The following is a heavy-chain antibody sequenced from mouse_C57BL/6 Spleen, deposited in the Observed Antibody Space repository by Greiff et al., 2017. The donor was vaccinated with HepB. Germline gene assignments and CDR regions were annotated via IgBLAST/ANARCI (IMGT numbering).Heavy chain of an antibody. CDR3: AIITTVVGPYAMDY. D-gene: IGHD1-1*01. V-gene: IGHV1-22*01. CDR1: GYTFTDYN. Sequence: EVQLQQSGPELVKPGASVKMSCKASGYTFTDYNMHWVKQSHGKSLEWIGYIYPNNGGTSYNQKFKGKATLTVNKSSSTAYMELRSLTSEDSAVYYCAIITTVVGPYAMDYWGQGTSVTVSS. J-gene: IGHJ4*01. CDR2: IYPNNGGT.